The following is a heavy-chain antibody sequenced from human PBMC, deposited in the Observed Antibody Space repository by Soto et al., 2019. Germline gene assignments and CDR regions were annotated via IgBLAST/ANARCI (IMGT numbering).Heavy chain of an antibody. V-gene: IGHV3-33*01. CDR2: IWYDGSNK. CDR3: ARALESGYDVVY. J-gene: IGHJ4*02. Sequence: QVQLVESGGGVVQPGRSLRLSCAASGFTFSSYGMHWVRQAPGKGLEWVAVIWYDGSNKYYADSVKGRFTISRDNSKNALYLQMNSLRAEDTAVYYCARALESGYDVVYWGQGTLVTVSS. CDR1: GFTFSSYG. D-gene: IGHD5-12*01.